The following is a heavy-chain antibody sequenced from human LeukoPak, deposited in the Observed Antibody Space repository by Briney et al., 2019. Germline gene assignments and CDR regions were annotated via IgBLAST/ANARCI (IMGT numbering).Heavy chain of an antibody. CDR2: IYTSGST. CDR3: ARGGYYDILTGYFGAFDI. Sequence: PSQTLSLTCTVSGGSISSGSYYWSWIRQPAGKGLEWIGRIYTSGSTNYNPSLKSRVTISVDTSKNQFSLKLSSVTAADTAVYYCARGGYYDILTGYFGAFDIWGQGTMVTVSS. CDR1: GGSISSGSYY. D-gene: IGHD3-9*01. V-gene: IGHV4-61*02. J-gene: IGHJ3*02.